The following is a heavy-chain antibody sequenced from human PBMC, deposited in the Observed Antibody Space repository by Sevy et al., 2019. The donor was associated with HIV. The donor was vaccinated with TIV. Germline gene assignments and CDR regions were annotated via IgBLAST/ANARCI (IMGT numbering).Heavy chain of an antibody. Sequence: GGSLRLSCAASGVDFSSNGMHWVRQAPGKGLEWVTFLRNDGSTKYYADSVKGRFTISRDISKNTLYLQMNSLRAEDTAMYYCAKDPPVLPTWGQGTLVTVSS. CDR2: LRNDGSTK. D-gene: IGHD4-17*01. CDR3: AKDPPVLPT. V-gene: IGHV3-30*02. J-gene: IGHJ4*02. CDR1: GVDFSSNG.